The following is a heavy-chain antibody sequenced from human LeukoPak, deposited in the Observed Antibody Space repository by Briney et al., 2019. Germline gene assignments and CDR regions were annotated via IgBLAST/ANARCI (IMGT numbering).Heavy chain of an antibody. V-gene: IGHV3-23*01. CDR2: ISGSGSGGST. CDR1: GFTFSSSA. CDR3: ARDRNTDFWSGYYTNYFDY. D-gene: IGHD3-3*01. J-gene: IGHJ4*02. Sequence: GGSLRLSCAASGFTFSSSAMSWVRQAPGKGLEWVSNISGSGSGGSTYYADSVEGRFTISRDNSKNTLYLQMNSLRAEDTAVYYCARDRNTDFWSGYYTNYFDYWGQGTLVTVSS.